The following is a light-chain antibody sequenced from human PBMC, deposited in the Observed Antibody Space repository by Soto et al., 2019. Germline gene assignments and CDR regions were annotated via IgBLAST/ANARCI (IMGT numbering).Light chain of an antibody. CDR3: CSYAGSGTYIL. CDR2: EVN. J-gene: IGLJ2*01. Sequence: QSVLTQPTSVSGPPGQSITISCTGNHNDIGTYDYVSWYLQRPGKAPRLIIYEVNKRPSGISNRFFGSKSGNTASLTISGLQAEDEADYYCCSYAGSGTYILFGGGTKVTVL. V-gene: IGLV2-23*02. CDR1: HNDIGTYDY.